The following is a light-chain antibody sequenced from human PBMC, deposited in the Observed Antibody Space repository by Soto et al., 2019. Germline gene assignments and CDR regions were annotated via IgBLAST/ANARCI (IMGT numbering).Light chain of an antibody. CDR1: QSISSY. J-gene: IGKJ3*01. V-gene: IGKV1-39*01. CDR2: AAS. Sequence: DIQMTQSPSSLSASVGDRVTITCRASQSISSYLNWYQQKPGKAPKLLIYAASSLQSGVPSRFSCSGSGTDFTLTISSLQPEDFATYYCQQSASTPRTFGPGTKVDIK. CDR3: QQSASTPRT.